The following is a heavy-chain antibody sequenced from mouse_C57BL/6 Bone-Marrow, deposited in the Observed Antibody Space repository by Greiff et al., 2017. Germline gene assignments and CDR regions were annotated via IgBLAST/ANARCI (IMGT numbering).Heavy chain of an antibody. V-gene: IGHV10-3*01. Sequence: VQLKESGGGLVQPKGSLKLSCAASGFTFNTYAMHWVRQAPGKGLEWVARIRSKSSNYATYYADSVKDRFTISRDDSQSMLYLQMNNLKTEDTAMYYCVRGHYYGSSYGYFDVWGTGTTVTVSS. J-gene: IGHJ1*03. CDR1: GFTFNTYA. CDR2: IRSKSSNYAT. D-gene: IGHD1-1*01. CDR3: VRGHYYGSSYGYFDV.